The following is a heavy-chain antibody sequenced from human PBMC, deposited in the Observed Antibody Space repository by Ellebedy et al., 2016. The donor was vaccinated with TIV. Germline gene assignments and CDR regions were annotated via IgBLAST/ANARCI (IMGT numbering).Heavy chain of an antibody. CDR2: IIPIFGTA. CDR1: GGTFSSYA. Sequence: ASVKVSCKASGGTFSSYAISWVRQAPGQGLEWMGGIIPIFGTANYAQKFQGRVTITADESTSTAYTELSSLRSEDTAVYYCASDPHGEGGSGYWGQGTLVTVSS. CDR3: ASDPHGEGGSGY. V-gene: IGHV1-69*13. J-gene: IGHJ4*02. D-gene: IGHD3-16*01.